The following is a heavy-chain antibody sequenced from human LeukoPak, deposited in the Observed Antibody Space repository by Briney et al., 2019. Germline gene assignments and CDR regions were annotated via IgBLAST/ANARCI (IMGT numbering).Heavy chain of an antibody. CDR3: ARDLYSSYGMDV. D-gene: IGHD4-11*01. V-gene: IGHV3-48*02. CDR1: GFIFSSYS. CDR2: ISSSSSII. Sequence: GGSLRLSCAASGFIFSSYSMNWVRQAPGKGLEGVSHISSSSSIIYYADSVKGRFTISRDNAKNSLYLQMNSLRDEDTAVYYCARDLYSSYGMDVWGQGTTVTVSS. J-gene: IGHJ6*02.